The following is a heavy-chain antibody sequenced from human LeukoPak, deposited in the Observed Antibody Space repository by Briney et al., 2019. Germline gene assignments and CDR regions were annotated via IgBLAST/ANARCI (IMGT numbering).Heavy chain of an antibody. J-gene: IGHJ4*02. CDR3: ARGVYDILTGPQGGVFDY. V-gene: IGHV3-48*03. CDR2: ISSSGSTI. CDR1: GFTFSSYE. D-gene: IGHD3-9*01. Sequence: GGSPRLSCAASGFTFSSYEMNWVRQAPGKGLEWVSYISSSGSTIYYADSVKGRFTISRDNAKNSLYLQMNSLRAEDTAVYYCARGVYDILTGPQGGVFDYWGQGTLVTVSS.